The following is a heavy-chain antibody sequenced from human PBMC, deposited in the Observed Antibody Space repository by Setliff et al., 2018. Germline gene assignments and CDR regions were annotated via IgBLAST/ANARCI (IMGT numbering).Heavy chain of an antibody. Sequence: SETLSLTCTVSGGSISSGNYYWSWIRQPAGKGLEWIGHIQTSGTTNYNPSLKSRVTISVDTSKNQFSLKLSAVTAADTAVYFCAREDGPNYYYYYMDIWGKGATVTVS. J-gene: IGHJ6*03. D-gene: IGHD2-8*01. V-gene: IGHV4-61*09. CDR1: GGSISSGNYY. CDR3: AREDGPNYYYYYMDI. CDR2: IQTSGTT.